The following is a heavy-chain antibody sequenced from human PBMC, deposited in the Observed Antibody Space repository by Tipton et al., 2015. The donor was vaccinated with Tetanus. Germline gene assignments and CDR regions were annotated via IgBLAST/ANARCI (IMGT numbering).Heavy chain of an antibody. CDR2: ISHSATT. D-gene: IGHD3-10*01. J-gene: IGHJ5*02. Sequence: TLSLTCFVSGGSISTKTYYWGRIRQTPGKGLEWIASISHSATTFYNPSLKSRVTMSVDPSKNQFSVRLSSVTAADTGVYYCARHVGGYGSPPHDLWGQGTLVTVSS. V-gene: IGHV4-39*01. CDR3: ARHVGGYGSPPHDL. CDR1: GGSISTKTYY.